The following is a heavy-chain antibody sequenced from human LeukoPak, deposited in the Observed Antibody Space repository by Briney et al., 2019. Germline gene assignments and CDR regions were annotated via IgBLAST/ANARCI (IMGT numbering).Heavy chain of an antibody. CDR2: INHSGST. CDR3: ARLLRGGRDTPMVTMIVVRAKSGAFDI. V-gene: IGHV4-34*01. J-gene: IGHJ3*02. CDR1: GGSFSGYY. Sequence: KPSETLSLTCAVYGGSFSGYYWSWIRQPPGKGLEWIGEINHSGSTNYNPFLKSRVTISVDTTKNQFSLKLSSVTAADTAVYYCARLLRGGRDTPMVTMIVVRAKSGAFDIWGQGTMVTVSS. D-gene: IGHD3-22*01.